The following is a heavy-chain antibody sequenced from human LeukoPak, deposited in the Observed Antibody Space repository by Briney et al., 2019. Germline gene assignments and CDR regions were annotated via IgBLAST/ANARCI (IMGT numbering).Heavy chain of an antibody. J-gene: IGHJ4*02. CDR2: IDHSGRT. D-gene: IGHD6-19*01. CDR3: ARKGLTKPLSVAVDFDS. V-gene: IGHV4-34*01. Sequence: SETLSLTCAVYGGSFSGYYWSWIRQPPGKGLEWIAEIDHSGRTNFNRSLKSRITISVDTSKKHFSLKLSSVTAADTAVYYCARKGLTKPLSVAVDFDSWGQGTLVTVSS. CDR1: GGSFSGYY.